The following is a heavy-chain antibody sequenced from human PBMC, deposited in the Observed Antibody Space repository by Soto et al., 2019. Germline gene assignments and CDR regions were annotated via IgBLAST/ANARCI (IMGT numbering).Heavy chain of an antibody. J-gene: IGHJ4*02. CDR2: IKSKSEGETT. Sequence: VQLVQSGAEVKKPGASVKVSCKASGYTFTSYGISWVRQAPGKGLEWVGRIKSKSEGETTDYAAPVKGRFTISRDDSKNTLYLQMDSLRTEDTAVYYCTTVTVVNVHSDYWGQGTLVTVSS. V-gene: IGHV3-15*01. D-gene: IGHD3-10*02. CDR1: GYTFTSYG. CDR3: TTVTVVNVHSDY.